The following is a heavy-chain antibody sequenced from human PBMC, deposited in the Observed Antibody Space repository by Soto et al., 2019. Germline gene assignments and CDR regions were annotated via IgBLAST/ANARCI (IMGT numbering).Heavy chain of an antibody. V-gene: IGHV3-30*18. Sequence: QVQLVESGGGVVQPGRSLRLSCAASGFTFSSYGMHWVRQAPGKGLEWVAVISYDGSNKYYADSVKGRFTISRDNSKNTLYLQMNSLRAEDTAVYYCAKDRTNLYRYFDLWGRGTLVTVSS. CDR2: ISYDGSNK. CDR1: GFTFSSYG. CDR3: AKDRTNLYRYFDL. D-gene: IGHD2-8*01. J-gene: IGHJ2*01.